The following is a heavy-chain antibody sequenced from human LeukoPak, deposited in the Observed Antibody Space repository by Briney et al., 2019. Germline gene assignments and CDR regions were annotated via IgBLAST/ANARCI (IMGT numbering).Heavy chain of an antibody. D-gene: IGHD6-13*01. J-gene: IGHJ6*03. V-gene: IGHV3-23*01. CDR2: ISGSGGST. CDR1: GFTFSSYA. CDR3: AKDQSLAAAADYYYMDV. Sequence: GGSLRLSCAASGFTFSSYAMSWVRQAPGKGLEWVSAISGSGGSTYYADSVKGRFTISRDNSKNTLYLQMNSLRAEDTAVYYCAKDQSLAAAADYYYMDVWGKGTTVTVSS.